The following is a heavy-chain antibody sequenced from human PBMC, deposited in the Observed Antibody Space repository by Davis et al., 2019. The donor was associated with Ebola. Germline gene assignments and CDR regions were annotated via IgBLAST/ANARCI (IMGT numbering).Heavy chain of an antibody. V-gene: IGHV1-46*01. J-gene: IGHJ5*02. CDR2: INPSGGST. CDR3: ARGIRIVGASNWFDP. CDR1: GYTFTSYY. Sequence: ASVKVSCKASGYTFTSYYMHWVRQAPGQGLEWMGIINPSGGSTSYAQKFQGRVTMTRDTSTSTVYMELSSLRSEDTAVYYCARGIRIVGASNWFDPWGQGTLVTVSS. D-gene: IGHD1-26*01.